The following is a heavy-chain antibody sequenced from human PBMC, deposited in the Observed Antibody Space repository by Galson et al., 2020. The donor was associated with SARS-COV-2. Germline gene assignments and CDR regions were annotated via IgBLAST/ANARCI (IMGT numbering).Heavy chain of an antibody. CDR2: TFSNDEK. J-gene: IGHJ4*02. CDR3: ASYSGSYYMFDY. D-gene: IGHD1-26*01. Sequence: YGPPLVKPPETLTLPCTVSGFSHSNARMGVRWLRQPPGKALEWLAHTFSNDEKSYSTSLKSRLTISKDTSKSQVVLTMTNMDPVDSATYYCASYSGSYYMFDYWGQGTLVTVSS. CDR1: GFSHSNARMG. V-gene: IGHV2-26*01.